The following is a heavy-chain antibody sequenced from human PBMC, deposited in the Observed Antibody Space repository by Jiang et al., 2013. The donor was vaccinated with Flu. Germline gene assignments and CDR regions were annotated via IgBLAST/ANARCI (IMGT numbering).Heavy chain of an antibody. CDR3: ARDHFNYGDYRFDY. V-gene: IGHV3-11*01. D-gene: IGHD4-17*01. CDR1: GFSFSDYY. CDR2: ISSSGHTI. J-gene: IGHJ4*02. Sequence: SGGGLVKPGGSLRLSCAASGFSFSDYYMSWIRQAPGTGLEWVSHISSSGHTIYYADSVKGRFTISRDNAENSLNLQMNSLRAEDTAVYYCARDHFNYGDYRFDYWGQGTLVTVSS.